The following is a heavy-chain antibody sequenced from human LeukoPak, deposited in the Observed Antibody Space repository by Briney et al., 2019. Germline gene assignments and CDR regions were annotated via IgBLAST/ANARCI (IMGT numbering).Heavy chain of an antibody. Sequence: GGSLRLSCAASGFTFSSYGMHWVRQAPGKGLEWVAFIWYDGSNKYYGDSAKGRFTISRDNSKNTLYLQMNSLRAEDTAAYYCAREGVRFLFDLWGQGTLVTVSS. J-gene: IGHJ5*02. CDR2: IWYDGSNK. V-gene: IGHV3-33*08. D-gene: IGHD3-3*01. CDR3: AREGVRFLFDL. CDR1: GFTFSSYG.